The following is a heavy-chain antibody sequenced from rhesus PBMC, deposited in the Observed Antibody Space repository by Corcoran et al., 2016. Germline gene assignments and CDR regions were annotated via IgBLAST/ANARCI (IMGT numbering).Heavy chain of an antibody. CDR1: GGSISDDYY. D-gene: IGHD1-14*01. CDR2: IYGSGGGT. V-gene: IGHV4-106*01. J-gene: IGHJ6*01. CDR3: AREGWNDVYGLDS. Sequence: QVQLQESGPGLVKPSETLSLTCAVSGGSISDDYYWSWIRQPPGKGLEWIGYIYGSGGGTNHNPSLHTRVTISIDTSKNQFSLKLSSVTAADTAVYYCAREGWNDVYGLDSWGQGVVVTVSS.